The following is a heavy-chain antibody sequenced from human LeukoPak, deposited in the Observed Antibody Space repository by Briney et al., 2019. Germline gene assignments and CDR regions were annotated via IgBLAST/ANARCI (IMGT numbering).Heavy chain of an antibody. CDR1: GYSFTNYW. CDR3: ARTAGSTFDY. V-gene: IGHV5-51*01. J-gene: IGHJ4*02. CDR2: IYPTDSDT. D-gene: IGHD2-2*01. Sequence: GESLKISCKGSGYSFTNYWIGWVRQMPGKGLEWMGIIYPTDSDTRYSPSFQGQVTISVDRSSTTAYLQWSSLKASDTAMYYCARTAGSTFDYWGQGTLVTVSS.